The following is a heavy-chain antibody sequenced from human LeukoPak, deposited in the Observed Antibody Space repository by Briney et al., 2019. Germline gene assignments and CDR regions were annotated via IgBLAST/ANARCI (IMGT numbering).Heavy chain of an antibody. CDR3: AKVRRAMIVVVTTFDY. D-gene: IGHD3-22*01. CDR2: ISGSGGST. V-gene: IGHV3-23*01. CDR1: GFTFSSYA. Sequence: GGSLRLSCAASGFTFSSYAMSWVRQAPGKGLEWVSAISGSGGSTYYADSVKGRFTISRDNSKNTLYLQMNSLRAEDTAVYYCAKVRRAMIVVVTTFDYWGQGTLVTVSS. J-gene: IGHJ4*02.